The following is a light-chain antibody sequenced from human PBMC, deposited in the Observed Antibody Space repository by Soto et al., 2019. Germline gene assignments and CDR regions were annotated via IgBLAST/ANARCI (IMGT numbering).Light chain of an antibody. Sequence: EIVMTQSPATLSVSPGERATLSCRASQSVSSNLAWYQQKPGQAPRLLIFGASTRATGIPARLSGSGSGTEFTLTISSLQSEDFAVYYCQQYNTWPPITFGPGTRLDIK. J-gene: IGKJ5*01. CDR2: GAS. CDR3: QQYNTWPPIT. CDR1: QSVSSN. V-gene: IGKV3-15*01.